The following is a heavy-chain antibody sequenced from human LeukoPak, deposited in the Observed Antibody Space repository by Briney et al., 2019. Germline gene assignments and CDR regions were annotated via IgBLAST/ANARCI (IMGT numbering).Heavy chain of an antibody. CDR1: GYTFTSYY. D-gene: IGHD5-12*01. J-gene: IGHJ4*02. Sequence: ASVKVSCKASGYTFTSYYMHWLRQAAGQGLEWMGIINPSGSSTSYARTFQGRVTMHTETSTSTAYMELRRLGSDDTAVYCCARDPDPLYGGPPLDYWGQGTLVTVSS. V-gene: IGHV1-46*01. CDR2: INPSGSST. CDR3: ARDPDPLYGGPPLDY.